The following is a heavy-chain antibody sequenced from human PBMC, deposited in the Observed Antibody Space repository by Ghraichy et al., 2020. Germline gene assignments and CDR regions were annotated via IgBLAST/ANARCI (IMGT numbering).Heavy chain of an antibody. Sequence: GGSLRLSCAASGFTFSSYWMSWVRQAPGKGLEWVANIKQDGSEKYYVDSVKGRFTISRDNAKNSLYLQMNSLRAEDTAVYYCASQRGYCTNGVCYTDERDFDYWGQGTLVTVSS. CDR2: IKQDGSEK. CDR1: GFTFSSYW. CDR3: ASQRGYCTNGVCYTDERDFDY. V-gene: IGHV3-7*01. J-gene: IGHJ4*02. D-gene: IGHD2-8*01.